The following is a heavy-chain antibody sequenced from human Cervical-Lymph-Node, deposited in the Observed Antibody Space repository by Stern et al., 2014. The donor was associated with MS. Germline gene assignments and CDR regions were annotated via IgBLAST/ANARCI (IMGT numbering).Heavy chain of an antibody. CDR2: ISPVFGPE. Sequence: VQLVQSGAEVKKPGSSVKVSCKASGGTFSTYPIIWVRQAPGQGLEWMGGISPVFGPENYAQKFQGRVTITAADSSSTAYMELSSLRSEDTAVYYCASPVTLTVGAMDVWGQGTTITVSS. V-gene: IGHV1-69*01. CDR1: GGTFSTYP. CDR3: ASPVTLTVGAMDV. J-gene: IGHJ6*02. D-gene: IGHD4-17*01.